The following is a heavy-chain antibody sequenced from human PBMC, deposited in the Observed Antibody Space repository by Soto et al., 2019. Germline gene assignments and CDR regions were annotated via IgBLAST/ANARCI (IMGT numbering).Heavy chain of an antibody. CDR3: ARGAPNTNCWLSDLDY. Sequence: QVQLQESGPGLVKPSETLSLTCSVSGSYISTYYWNWVRQPPGKGREWIGYEYYNGNTNYNPYLKSRVAISVDTSKNQFSLMLSSVTAADTALYFCARGAPNTNCWLSDLDYWGQGILVTVSS. CDR1: GSYISTYY. D-gene: IGHD2-21*01. CDR2: EYYNGNT. V-gene: IGHV4-59*13. J-gene: IGHJ4*02.